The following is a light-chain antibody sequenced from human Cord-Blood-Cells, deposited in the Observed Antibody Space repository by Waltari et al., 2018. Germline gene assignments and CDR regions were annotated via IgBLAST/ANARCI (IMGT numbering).Light chain of an antibody. CDR1: HSVSSN. Sequence: EVVMTQSSATLSVSPGERATTSCRASHSVSSNLAWYQQKPGQAPRLLIYGASTRATGIPARFSGSGSGTEFTLTISSLQSEDFAVYYCQQYNNWPRTFGQGTKVEIK. CDR2: GAS. CDR3: QQYNNWPRT. J-gene: IGKJ1*01. V-gene: IGKV3-15*01.